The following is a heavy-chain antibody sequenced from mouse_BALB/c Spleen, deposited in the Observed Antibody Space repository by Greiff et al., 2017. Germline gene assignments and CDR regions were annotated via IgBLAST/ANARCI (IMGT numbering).Heavy chain of an antibody. CDR2: ISSGGSYT. CDR1: GFTFSSYG. CDR3: ARQYDYDYFDY. D-gene: IGHD2-4*01. Sequence: EVQRVESGGDLVKPGGSLKLSCAASGFTFSSYGMSWVRQTPDKRLEWVATISSGGSYTYYPDSVKGRFTISRDNAKNTLYLQMSSLKSEDTAMYYCARQYDYDYFDYWGQGTTLTVSS. J-gene: IGHJ2*01. V-gene: IGHV5-6*01.